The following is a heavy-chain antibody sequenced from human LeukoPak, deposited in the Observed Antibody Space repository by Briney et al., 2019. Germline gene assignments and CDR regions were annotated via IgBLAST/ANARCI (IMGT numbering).Heavy chain of an antibody. CDR2: INPDGSQK. CDR3: ARLLGTATTYDY. V-gene: IGHV3-7*01. CDR1: GFTFSTHW. J-gene: IGHJ4*02. D-gene: IGHD5-24*01. Sequence: PGGSLTLSCEASGFTFSTHWMSWVRQAPGKGLEWVASINPDGSQKYCLDSVKGRFTISRDNTKNSLYLQMYSLGAEDTAVYYCARLLGTATTYDYWGQGTLVTVSS.